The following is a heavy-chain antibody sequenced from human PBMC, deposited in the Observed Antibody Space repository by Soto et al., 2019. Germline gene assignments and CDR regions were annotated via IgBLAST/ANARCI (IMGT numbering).Heavy chain of an antibody. V-gene: IGHV1-18*01. D-gene: IGHD3-10*01. CDR1: GYTXTSYG. CDR3: ASALYYYGSGSSLDV. J-gene: IGHJ6*02. Sequence: SXKVSYKASGYTXTSYGIRLVRQAPGQGLEWMGWISAYNGNTNYAQKLQGRVTMTTDTSTSTDYMELRRLRSYDTAVYYCASALYYYGSGSSLDVWGQGTTVTV. CDR2: ISAYNGNT.